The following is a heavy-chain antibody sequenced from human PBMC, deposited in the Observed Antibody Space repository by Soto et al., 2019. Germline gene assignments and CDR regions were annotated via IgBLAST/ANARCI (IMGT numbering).Heavy chain of an antibody. CDR2: INHSGST. D-gene: IGHD5-18*01. CDR1: GGSFSGYY. Sequence: NPSETLSLTCAVYGGSFSGYYWSWIRQPPGKGLEWIGEINHSGSTNYNPSLKSRVTISVDTSKNQFSLKLSSVTAADTAVYYCARNRGYSYGYVVYYYYYGMDVWGQGTTVTVSS. J-gene: IGHJ6*02. CDR3: ARNRGYSYGYVVYYYYYGMDV. V-gene: IGHV4-34*01.